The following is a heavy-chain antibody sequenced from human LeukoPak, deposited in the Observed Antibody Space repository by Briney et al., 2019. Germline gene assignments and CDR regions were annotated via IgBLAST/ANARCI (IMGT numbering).Heavy chain of an antibody. CDR1: GGTFSSYA. CDR3: ARWGSTEVPADTFDY. CDR2: IIPILGMA. J-gene: IGHJ4*02. V-gene: IGHV1-69*04. D-gene: IGHD2-2*01. Sequence: SVKVSCKASGGTFSSYAISWVRQAPGQGLEWMGRIIPILGMANYAQKFQGRVTITADKSTSTAYMELSSLRSEDTAVYYCARWGSTEVPADTFDYWGQGTLVTVSS.